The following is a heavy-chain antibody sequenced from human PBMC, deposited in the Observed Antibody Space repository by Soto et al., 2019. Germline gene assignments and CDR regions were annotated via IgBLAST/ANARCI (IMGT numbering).Heavy chain of an antibody. Sequence: EVQLLESGGGLVQPGGSLRLSCAASGFTFSSDAMSWVRQAPGKGLQWVASVSGSGDATTYADSVKGRFPISRANSRNTLDLQMNSLRGEDTAVYFCAKRRVVGPSANGFDYWGQGTLVTVSS. J-gene: IGHJ4*02. CDR3: AKRRVVGPSANGFDY. CDR1: GFTFSSDA. D-gene: IGHD2-2*01. CDR2: VSGSGDAT. V-gene: IGHV3-23*01.